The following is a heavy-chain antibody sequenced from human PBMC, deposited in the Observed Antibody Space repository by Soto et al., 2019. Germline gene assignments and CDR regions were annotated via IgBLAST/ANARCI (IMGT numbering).Heavy chain of an antibody. CDR1: GFTVSSDS. V-gene: IGHV3-53*02. CDR3: ARHHSAMGV. CDR2: IYSDNNT. J-gene: IGHJ6*02. Sequence: EVQLVETGGDLIQPGGSLRLSCAASGFTVSSDSMTWVRQAPGKGLEWISIIYSDNNTDYADCVKGRFSISRAPSKNILHPQMNRRRAEDTAENYCARHHSAMGVWGQGTTVTVSS.